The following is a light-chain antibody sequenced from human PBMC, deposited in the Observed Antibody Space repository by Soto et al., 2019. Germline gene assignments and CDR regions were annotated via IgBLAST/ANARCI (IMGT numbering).Light chain of an antibody. CDR2: AAS. V-gene: IGKV1-39*01. CDR3: QQSYSTPIT. CDR1: QSISSY. J-gene: IGKJ5*01. Sequence: DTPTCQSPSSLSASVGDRDTITCRASQSISSYLNWYQQKPGKAPKLLIYAASSLQSGVPSRFSGSGSGTDFTLTISSLQPEDFATYYCQQSYSTPITLGQGTRLEIK.